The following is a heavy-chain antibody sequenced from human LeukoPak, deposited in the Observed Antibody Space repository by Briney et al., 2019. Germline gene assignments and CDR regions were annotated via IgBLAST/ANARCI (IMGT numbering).Heavy chain of an antibody. CDR1: GFTLSSFD. V-gene: IGHV3-13*01. Sequence: GGSLRLSCAASGFTLSSFDMHWVRQPTEQGLEWVSTIGTASDTYYPGSVEGRFTLSRDNAKNSLYLQMNSLTAGDTAVYYCARGPPRGKYYYMDVWGKGTTVTVSS. J-gene: IGHJ6*03. CDR3: ARGPPRGKYYYMDV. CDR2: IGTASDT. D-gene: IGHD1-1*01.